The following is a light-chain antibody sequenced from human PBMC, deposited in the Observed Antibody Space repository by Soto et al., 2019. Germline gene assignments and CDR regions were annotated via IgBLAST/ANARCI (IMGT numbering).Light chain of an antibody. CDR1: QSVSSSY. CDR2: GAS. V-gene: IGKV3-20*01. J-gene: IGKJ1*01. Sequence: EIVLTQSSGTLSLSPGERATLSCRTSQSVSSSYLAWYQQKPGQAPRLLIYGASSRATGIPDRFSGSGSGTDFTLTISRLELEDYAVYYCRQYGSSPKTCGQGPRGDIK. CDR3: RQYGSSPKT.